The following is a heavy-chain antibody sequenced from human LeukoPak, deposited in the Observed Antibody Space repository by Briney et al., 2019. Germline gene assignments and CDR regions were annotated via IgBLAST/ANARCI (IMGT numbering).Heavy chain of an antibody. CDR2: INPNSGGT. D-gene: IGHD3-22*01. J-gene: IGHJ4*02. V-gene: IGHV1-2*04. CDR3: ASSRQYYYDSSAFDY. CDR1: GYTFTGYY. Sequence: ASVKVSCKASGYTFTGYYMHWVRQAPGQGLEWMGWINPNSGGTNYAQKFQGWVTMTRDTSISTAYMELSRLRSDDTAVYYCASSRQYYYDSSAFDYWGQGTLVTVSS.